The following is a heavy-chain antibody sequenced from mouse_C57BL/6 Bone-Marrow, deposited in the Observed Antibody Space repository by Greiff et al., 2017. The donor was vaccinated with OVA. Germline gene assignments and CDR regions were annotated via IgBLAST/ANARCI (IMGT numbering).Heavy chain of an antibody. CDR1: GYTFTSYW. J-gene: IGHJ3*01. CDR3: ATRSFQLGWFAY. CDR2: IYPGSGST. V-gene: IGHV1-55*01. Sequence: VQLQHPGSYLVKPVASVKMSCKASGYTFTSYWITWVKQRPGQGLEWIGDIYPGSGSTNYNEKFKSKATLTVDTSSSTAYMQLSSLTSEDSAVYYCATRSFQLGWFAYWGQGTLVTVSA. D-gene: IGHD4-1*02.